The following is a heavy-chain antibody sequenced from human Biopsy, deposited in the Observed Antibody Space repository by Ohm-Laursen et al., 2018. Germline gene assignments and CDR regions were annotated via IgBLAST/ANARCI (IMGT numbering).Heavy chain of an antibody. V-gene: IGHV4-59*12. CDR3: ASAGYIPDWNFDL. D-gene: IGHD3-9*01. J-gene: IGHJ2*01. CDR1: GGPIDSYY. CDR2: IYFTGRT. Sequence: SETLSLTCTVSGGPIDSYYWSWIRQPPGKALEWIGYIYFTGRTSYNPSLKSRVTMSVNTSKKQFPLRLSSVTAADTAVYYCASAGYIPDWNFDLWGRGTRVTVSS.